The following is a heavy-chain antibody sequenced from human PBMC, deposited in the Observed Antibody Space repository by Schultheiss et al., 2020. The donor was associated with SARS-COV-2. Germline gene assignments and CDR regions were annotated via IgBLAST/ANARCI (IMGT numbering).Heavy chain of an antibody. CDR3: ARDSGSYLLYGMDV. J-gene: IGHJ6*02. D-gene: IGHD1-26*01. CDR1: GFTFSSYA. V-gene: IGHV3-30*04. CDR2: IWYDGSNK. Sequence: GGSLRLSCAASGFTFSSYAMHWVRQAPGKGLEWVAVIWYDGSNKYYADSVKGRFTISRDNSKNTLYLQMNSLRAEDTAVYYCARDSGSYLLYGMDVWGQGTTVTVSS.